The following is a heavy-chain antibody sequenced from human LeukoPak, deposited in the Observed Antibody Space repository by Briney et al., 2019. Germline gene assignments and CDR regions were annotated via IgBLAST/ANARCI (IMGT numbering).Heavy chain of an antibody. V-gene: IGHV4-34*01. CDR2: INHRGST. D-gene: IGHD5-18*01. J-gene: IGHJ4*02. CDR1: GGSFSGYY. CDR3: ARGYRGYSYAYAWFDY. Sequence: SETLSLTCAVYGGSFSGYYWSWIRQPPGKGLEWIGEINHRGSTNYNPSLKNRVTISVDTSKNQFSLKLSSVTAADTVVYYCARGYRGYSYAYAWFDYWGQGTLVTVSS.